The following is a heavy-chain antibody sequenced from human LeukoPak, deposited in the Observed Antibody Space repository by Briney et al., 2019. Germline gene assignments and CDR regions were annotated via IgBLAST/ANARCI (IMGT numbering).Heavy chain of an antibody. D-gene: IGHD5-18*01. V-gene: IGHV3-11*04. CDR2: ISSSGSTI. J-gene: IGHJ4*02. CDR3: ARRSLVDTAMDFDY. CDR1: GFTFSDYY. Sequence: PGGSLRLSCAASGFTFSDYYMSWIRQAPGKGLEWVSYISSSGSTIYYADSVKGRFTISRDNAKNSLYLQMNSLRAEDTAVYYCARRSLVDTAMDFDYWGQGPLVTVSS.